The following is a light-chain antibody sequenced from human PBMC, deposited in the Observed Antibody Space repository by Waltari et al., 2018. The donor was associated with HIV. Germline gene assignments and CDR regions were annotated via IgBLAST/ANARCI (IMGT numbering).Light chain of an antibody. Sequence: DIQMTQSPSSLSASVGDRVTITCRASQTISSYLNWYQQKLGKAPKLLIYGASSLQGGVPSRFSGSGSGTAFTLTISSLQPGDFATYYCQQSFSTPWTFGQGTKVEIK. CDR3: QQSFSTPWT. J-gene: IGKJ1*01. CDR1: QTISSY. CDR2: GAS. V-gene: IGKV1-39*01.